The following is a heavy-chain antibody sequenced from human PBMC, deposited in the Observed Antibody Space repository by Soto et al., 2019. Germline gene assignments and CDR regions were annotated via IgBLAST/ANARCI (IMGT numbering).Heavy chain of an antibody. Sequence: PGGSLRLCCAASGFTFSSYAMSRVRQAPGKGLEWVSAISGSGGSTYYADSVKGRFTISRDNSKKTLYLQMNSLRAEDTAVYYCAQAGITTAQYWGQGTLLTLSS. V-gene: IGHV3-23*01. D-gene: IGHD4-17*01. J-gene: IGHJ4*02. CDR2: ISGSGGST. CDR1: GFTFSSYA. CDR3: AQAGITTAQY.